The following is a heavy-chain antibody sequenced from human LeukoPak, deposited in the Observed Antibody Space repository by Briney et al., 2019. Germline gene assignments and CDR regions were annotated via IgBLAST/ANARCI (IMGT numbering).Heavy chain of an antibody. J-gene: IGHJ4*02. D-gene: IGHD5-18*01. CDR2: IYSGGST. Sequence: GGSLRLSCAASGFTVSSNCMSWVRQAPGKGLEWVSVIYSGGSTYYTDSVKGRFTISRDNSKNTLYLQMNSLRAEDTAVYYCARGGYSYGVDYWGQGTLVTVSS. V-gene: IGHV3-53*01. CDR3: ARGGYSYGVDY. CDR1: GFTVSSNC.